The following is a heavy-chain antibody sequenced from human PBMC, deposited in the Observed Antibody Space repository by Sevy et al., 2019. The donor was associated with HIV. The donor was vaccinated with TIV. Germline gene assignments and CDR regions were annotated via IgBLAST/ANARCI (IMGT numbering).Heavy chain of an antibody. Sequence: GGSLRLSCAASGFTFSSYGMHWVRQAPGKGLEWVAVIWYDGSNKYYADSVKGRFTISRDNSKNTLYLQMNSLRAEDTAVYYCAREECSGGSCYSDHWGQGTLVTVSS. D-gene: IGHD2-15*01. CDR3: AREECSGGSCYSDH. V-gene: IGHV3-33*01. CDR2: IWYDGSNK. CDR1: GFTFSSYG. J-gene: IGHJ4*02.